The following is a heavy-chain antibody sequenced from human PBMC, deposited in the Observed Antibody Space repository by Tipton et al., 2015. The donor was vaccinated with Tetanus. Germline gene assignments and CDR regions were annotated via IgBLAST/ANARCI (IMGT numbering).Heavy chain of an antibody. Sequence: TLSLTCAVYGGSFSGFYWSWIRQPPGRGLEWIGEINHSGRANYNPSLKSRLTILVDASKNQFSLKVNSVTAADTALYYCARHSSLKALNYWGQGTLVTASS. D-gene: IGHD3-9*01. V-gene: IGHV4-34*01. CDR1: GGSFSGFY. CDR3: ARHSSLKALNY. J-gene: IGHJ4*02. CDR2: INHSGRA.